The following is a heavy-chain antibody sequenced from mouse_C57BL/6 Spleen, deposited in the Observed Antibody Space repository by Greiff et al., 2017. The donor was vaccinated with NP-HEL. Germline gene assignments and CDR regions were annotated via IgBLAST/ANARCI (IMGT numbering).Heavy chain of an antibody. J-gene: IGHJ4*01. V-gene: IGHV1-53*01. D-gene: IGHD1-1*01. CDR2: INPSNGGT. CDR1: GYTFTSYW. Sequence: VQLQQPGTELVKPGASVKLSCKASGYTFTSYWMHWVKQRPGQGLEWIGNINPSNGGTNYNEKFKSKATLTVDKSSSTAYMQLSSLTSEDSAVYYCAREGITTVVANYAMDYWGQGTSVTVSS. CDR3: AREGITTVVANYAMDY.